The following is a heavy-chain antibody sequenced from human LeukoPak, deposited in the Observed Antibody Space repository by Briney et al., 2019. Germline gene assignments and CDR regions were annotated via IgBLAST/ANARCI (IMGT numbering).Heavy chain of an antibody. CDR2: INHSGST. Sequence: SETLSLTCAAYGGSFSGYYWSWIRQPPGKGLEWIGEINHSGSTNYNPSLKSRVTISVDTSKNQFSLKLSSVTAADTAVYYCAKGLQLVPDYFDYWGQGTLVTVSS. V-gene: IGHV4-34*01. CDR3: AKGLQLVPDYFDY. D-gene: IGHD6-13*01. CDR1: GGSFSGYY. J-gene: IGHJ4*02.